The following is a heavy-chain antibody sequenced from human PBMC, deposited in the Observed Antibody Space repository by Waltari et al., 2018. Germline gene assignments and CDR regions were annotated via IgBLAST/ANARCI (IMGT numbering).Heavy chain of an antibody. CDR1: GGSFSGYY. CDR2: INHSGST. V-gene: IGHV4-34*01. Sequence: QVQLQQWGAGLLKPSETLSLTCAVYGGSFSGYYWSWIRQPPGKGLEWIGEINHSGSTNYNPSLKSRVTISVDTSKNQFSLKLSSVTAADTAVYYCARGADFWSGYSYYMDVWGKGTTATVSS. CDR3: ARGADFWSGYSYYMDV. D-gene: IGHD3-3*01. J-gene: IGHJ6*03.